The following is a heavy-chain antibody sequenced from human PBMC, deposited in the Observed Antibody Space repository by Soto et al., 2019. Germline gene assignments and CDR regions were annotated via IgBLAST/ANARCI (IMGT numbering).Heavy chain of an antibody. V-gene: IGHV5-10-1*01. CDR1: GYSFTSYW. CDR3: ATQGGILDYYYYGMDV. J-gene: IGHJ6*02. D-gene: IGHD5-18*01. Sequence: ESLKISCKGSGYSFTSYWISWVRQMPGKGLEWMGRIDTSDSYTNYSPSFQGHVTISADKSISTAYLQWSSLKASHTAMYYCATQGGILDYYYYGMDVWGQGTTVTVSS. CDR2: IDTSDSYT.